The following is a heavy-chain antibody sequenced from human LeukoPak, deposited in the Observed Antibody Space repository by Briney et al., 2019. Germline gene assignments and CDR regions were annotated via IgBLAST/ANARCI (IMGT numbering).Heavy chain of an antibody. D-gene: IGHD3-10*01. CDR3: ARVKGIWFGEFDY. Sequence: GGSLRLSCVASGFPFSTQSMNWVRQAPGKGLEWVSYIMSSGSVIKYADSVKGRFTISRDNAKNSLYLQMNSLRAEDTALYYCARVKGIWFGEFDYWGQGTLVTVSS. CDR1: GFPFSTQS. V-gene: IGHV3-48*01. J-gene: IGHJ4*02. CDR2: IMSSGSVI.